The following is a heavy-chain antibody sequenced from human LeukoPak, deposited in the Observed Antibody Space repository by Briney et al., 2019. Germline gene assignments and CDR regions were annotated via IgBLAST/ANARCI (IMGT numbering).Heavy chain of an antibody. D-gene: IGHD1-26*01. J-gene: IGHJ3*02. V-gene: IGHV4-39*07. CDR1: GGSISSSSYY. CDR3: ARTIVGASSDAFDI. CDR2: IYYSGST. Sequence: PSETLSLTCTVSGGSISSSSYYWGWIRQPPGKGLEWIGSIYYSGSTYYNPSLKSRVTISVDTSKNQFSLKLSSVTAADTAVYYCARTIVGASSDAFDIWGQGTMVTVSS.